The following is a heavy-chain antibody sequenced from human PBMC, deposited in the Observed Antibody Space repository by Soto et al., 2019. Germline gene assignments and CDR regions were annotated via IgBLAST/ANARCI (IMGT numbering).Heavy chain of an antibody. J-gene: IGHJ6*02. CDR3: ARHCVYYYGSGSQWAPMDV. D-gene: IGHD3-10*01. CDR2: IYYSGST. V-gene: IGHV4-39*01. Sequence: SETLSLTCTVSGGSISSNRYYWGWIRQPPGKGLEWIGSIYYSGSTYYKPSLKSPVTISVATSKNQFSLKLSSVTAADKDLSYCARHCVYYYGSGSQWAPMDVWGQGTTVTVS. CDR1: GGSISSNRYY.